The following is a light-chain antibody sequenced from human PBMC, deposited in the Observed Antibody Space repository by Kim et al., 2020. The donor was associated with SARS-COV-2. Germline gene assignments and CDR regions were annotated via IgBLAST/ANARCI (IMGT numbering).Light chain of an antibody. CDR3: QSYDKSNVI. Sequence: NFMLTQPHSVSESPGKTVTISCTRSSGSIASNYVQWYQQRPGSAPTTVIYEDNQKPSGVPDRFSGSIDRSSNSASLTISGLKTEDAADYFCQSYDKSNVIFGGGTQLTVL. CDR1: SGSIASNY. V-gene: IGLV6-57*03. J-gene: IGLJ2*01. CDR2: EDN.